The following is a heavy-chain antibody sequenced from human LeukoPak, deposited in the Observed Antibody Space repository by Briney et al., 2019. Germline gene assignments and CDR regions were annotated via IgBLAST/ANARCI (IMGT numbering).Heavy chain of an antibody. V-gene: IGHV4-39*01. D-gene: IGHD6-13*01. CDR3: ARLIKTSSIAAAGDGWFDP. Sequence: PSETLSLTCTVSGGSISRNGYNWGWIRQPPGKGLEWIGSIYRSASTYYNPSLKSRVTITVDTSKNQFSLKLNSVTAADTAVYYCARLIKTSSIAAAGDGWFDPWGQGTLVTVSS. J-gene: IGHJ5*02. CDR1: GGSISRNGYN. CDR2: IYRSAST.